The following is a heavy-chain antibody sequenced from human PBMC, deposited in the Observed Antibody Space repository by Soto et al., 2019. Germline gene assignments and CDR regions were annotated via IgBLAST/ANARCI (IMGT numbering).Heavy chain of an antibody. V-gene: IGHV3-66*01. J-gene: IGHJ4*02. D-gene: IGHD3-10*01. CDR3: ARDFYYHGSGTMGGYFDY. CDR2: IYSGGST. Sequence: EVQLVESGGGLVQPGGSLRLSCAASGVTVSSNYMSWVRQAPGKGLEWVSVIYSGGSTYYADSVKGRFTISRDNSKHTQYLKMNSLRAEYTAVYYCARDFYYHGSGTMGGYFDYWGQGTLVTVSS. CDR1: GVTVSSNY.